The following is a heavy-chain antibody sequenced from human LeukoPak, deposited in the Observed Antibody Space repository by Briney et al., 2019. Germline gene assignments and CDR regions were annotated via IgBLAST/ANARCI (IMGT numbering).Heavy chain of an antibody. CDR1: GGSISSYY. J-gene: IGHJ4*02. Sequence: SETLSLTCTVSGGSISSYYWSWIRQPPGKGLEWIGYIYYSGSTNYNLSLKSRVTISVDTSKNQFSLKLSSVTAADTAVYYCASSGGERYYYDSSGYFHSWGQGTLVTVSS. D-gene: IGHD3-22*01. CDR2: IYYSGST. V-gene: IGHV4-59*01. CDR3: ASSGGERYYYDSSGYFHS.